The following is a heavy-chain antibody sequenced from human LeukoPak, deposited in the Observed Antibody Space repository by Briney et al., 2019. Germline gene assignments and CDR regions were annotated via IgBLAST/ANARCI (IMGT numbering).Heavy chain of an antibody. Sequence: GGSLRLSCAASGFTFSSYDMHWVRQATGKGLEWVSAIGTAGDTYYPGSVKGRFTISRDNSKNTLYLQMNSLRAEDTAVYYCAAPYDSSGYYMGNFDYWGQGTLVTVSS. CDR1: GFTFSSYD. J-gene: IGHJ4*02. D-gene: IGHD3-22*01. CDR3: AAPYDSSGYYMGNFDY. V-gene: IGHV3-13*04. CDR2: IGTAGDT.